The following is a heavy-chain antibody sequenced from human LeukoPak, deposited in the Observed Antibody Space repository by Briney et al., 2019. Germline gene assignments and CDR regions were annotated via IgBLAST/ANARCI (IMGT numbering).Heavy chain of an antibody. J-gene: IGHJ5*02. V-gene: IGHV4-39*01. D-gene: IGHD3-16*01. CDR2: IYYSGST. Sequence: SETLSLTCTVSGGSISTSSYYWGWIRQPPGKGLEWIGSIYYSGSTYYNPSLKSRVTISVDTSKNQFSLKLSSVTAADTAVYYCARGRGGFWARPSGGFDPWGQGTLVTVSS. CDR1: GGSISTSSYY. CDR3: ARGRGGFWARPSGGFDP.